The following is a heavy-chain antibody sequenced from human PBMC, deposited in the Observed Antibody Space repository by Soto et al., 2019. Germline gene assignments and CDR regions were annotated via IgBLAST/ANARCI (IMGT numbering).Heavy chain of an antibody. V-gene: IGHV3-30-3*01. Sequence: GGSMRLSCAASGFTFSSYAMHWVRQAPGKGLEWVAVISYDGSNKYYADSVKGRFTISRDNSKNTLYLQMNSLRAEDTAVYYCARDDSVADFDYWGQGTLVT. CDR3: ARDDSVADFDY. D-gene: IGHD6-19*01. CDR2: ISYDGSNK. J-gene: IGHJ4*02. CDR1: GFTFSSYA.